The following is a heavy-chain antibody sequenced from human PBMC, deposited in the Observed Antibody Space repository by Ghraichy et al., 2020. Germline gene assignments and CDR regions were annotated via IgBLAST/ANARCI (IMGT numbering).Heavy chain of an antibody. Sequence: GGSLRLSCVGSGFIFSDYSMNWVRQSPGKGLEWVSYITSSSRTKSYADSVKGRFTISRDNAHNSLDLQMNSLRDEDTAVYYCARGSKVVRFFYYDGMDVWGQGPTATVS. CDR3: ARGSKVVRFFYYDGMDV. J-gene: IGHJ6*02. CDR1: GFIFSDYS. V-gene: IGHV3-48*02. D-gene: IGHD4-23*01. CDR2: ITSSSRTK.